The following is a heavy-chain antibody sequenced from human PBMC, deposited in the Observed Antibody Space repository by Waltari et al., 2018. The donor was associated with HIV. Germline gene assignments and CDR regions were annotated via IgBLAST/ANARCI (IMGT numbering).Heavy chain of an antibody. CDR3: VKDSGRAADVFDL. CDR1: AFIFTHFA. V-gene: IGHV3-23*01. Sequence: QLLESGGGLVGAGGSLSPSCADSAFIFTHFAMDWVRQAPGKGLEWVSAIRGGGETFYADSVKGRFTISRDNSKNTLYLQMNSLRADDAAVYYCVKDSGRAADVFDLWGQGTMVTVSS. D-gene: IGHD3-10*01. CDR2: IRGGGET. J-gene: IGHJ3*01.